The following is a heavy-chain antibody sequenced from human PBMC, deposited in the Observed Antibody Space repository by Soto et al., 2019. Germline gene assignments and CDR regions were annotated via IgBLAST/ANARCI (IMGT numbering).Heavy chain of an antibody. J-gene: IGHJ4*02. CDR3: ARLLCSSTSCYNAEKHSEY. Sequence: SETLSLTCTVSGGSISSSSYYWGWIRQPPGKGLEWIGSIYYSGSTYYNPSLKSRVTISVDTSKNQFSLKLSSVTAADTAVYYCARLLCSSTSCYNAEKHSEYWGQGTLVTVSS. D-gene: IGHD2-2*01. CDR2: IYYSGST. CDR1: GGSISSSSYY. V-gene: IGHV4-39*01.